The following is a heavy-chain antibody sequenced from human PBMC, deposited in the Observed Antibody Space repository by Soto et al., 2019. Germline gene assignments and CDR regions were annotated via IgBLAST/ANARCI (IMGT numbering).Heavy chain of an antibody. V-gene: IGHV4-30-4*01. Sequence: SETLSLTCTVSGGSISSGDYYWSWIRQPPGKGLEWIGYIYYSGSTYYNPSLKSRVTISVDTSKNQFSLKLSSVTAADTAVYYFARARGEYYYDSSGYRPFFDYWGQGTLVTV. CDR1: GGSISSGDYY. J-gene: IGHJ4*02. D-gene: IGHD3-22*01. CDR2: IYYSGST. CDR3: ARARGEYYYDSSGYRPFFDY.